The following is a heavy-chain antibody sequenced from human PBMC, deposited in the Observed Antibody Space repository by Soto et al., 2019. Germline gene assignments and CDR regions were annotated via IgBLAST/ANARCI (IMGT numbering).Heavy chain of an antibody. CDR2: IYYSGST. CDR3: ARARARVVVPAAPPRLYYGMDV. D-gene: IGHD2-2*01. J-gene: IGHJ6*02. Sequence: SETLSLTCTVSGGYISSGGYYWSWIRQHPGKGLEWIGYIYYSGSTYYNPSLKSRVTISVDTSKNQFSLKLSSVTAADTAVYYCARARARVVVPAAPPRLYYGMDVWGQGTTVTAP. CDR1: GGYISSGGYY. V-gene: IGHV4-31*03.